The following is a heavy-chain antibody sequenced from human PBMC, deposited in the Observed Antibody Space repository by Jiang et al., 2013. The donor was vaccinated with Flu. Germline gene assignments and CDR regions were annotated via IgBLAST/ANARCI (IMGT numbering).Heavy chain of an antibody. CDR2: ISAYNGNT. V-gene: IGHV1-18*01. D-gene: IGHD5-12*01. CDR3: ARVDIVATTQYYYGMDV. J-gene: IGHJ6*04. CDR1: GYTFTSYG. Sequence: SGAEVKKPGASVKVSCKASGYTFTSYGISWVRQAPGQGLEWMGWISAYNGNTNYAQKLQGRVTMTTDTSTSTAYMELRSLRSDDTAVYYCARVDIVATTQYYYGMDVWGKGTTVTVS.